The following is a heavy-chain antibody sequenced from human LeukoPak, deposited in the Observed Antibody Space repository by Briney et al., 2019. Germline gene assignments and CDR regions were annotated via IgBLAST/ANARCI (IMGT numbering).Heavy chain of an antibody. Sequence: GGSLRLSCAASGFTFSSYWMHWVRQAPGKGLVWVSRINTDGSSTNYADSVKGRFTISRDNAKNTVYLQMDSLRAEDTAVYYCARDPPAAGFDYWGQGTLVTVSS. J-gene: IGHJ4*02. V-gene: IGHV3-74*01. D-gene: IGHD6-13*01. CDR3: ARDPPAAGFDY. CDR2: INTDGSST. CDR1: GFTFSSYW.